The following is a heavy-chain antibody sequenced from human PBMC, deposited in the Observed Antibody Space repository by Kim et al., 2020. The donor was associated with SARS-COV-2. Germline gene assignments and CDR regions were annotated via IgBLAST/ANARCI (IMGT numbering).Heavy chain of an antibody. D-gene: IGHD3-9*01. V-gene: IGHV4-34*01. CDR3: ARNLRGYDILTGYYNVLDY. CDR2: INHSGST. Sequence: SETLSLTCAVYGGSFSGYYWSWIRQPPGKGLEWIGEINHSGSTNYNPSLKSRVTISVDTSKNQFSLKLSSVTAADTAVYYCARNLRGYDILTGYYNVLDYWGQGTLVTVSS. CDR1: GGSFSGYY. J-gene: IGHJ4*02.